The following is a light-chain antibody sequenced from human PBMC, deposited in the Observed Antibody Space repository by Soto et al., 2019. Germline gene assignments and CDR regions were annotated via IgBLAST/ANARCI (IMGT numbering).Light chain of an antibody. J-gene: IGKJ5*01. CDR2: GAS. Sequence: ETVMTQSPDTMSASPGQRATLCCXXXQSVRTKVAWYQQTPGQAPRLLIYGASSRATGIPARFSGSGSGTEFTLTISSLQSEGSAVYYCQQYNTWPAEITFGQGTRLEIK. CDR1: QSVRTK. V-gene: IGKV3D-15*01. CDR3: QQYNTWPAEIT.